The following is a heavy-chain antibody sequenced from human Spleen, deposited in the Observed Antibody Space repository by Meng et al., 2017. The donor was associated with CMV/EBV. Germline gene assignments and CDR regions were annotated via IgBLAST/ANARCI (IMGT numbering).Heavy chain of an antibody. J-gene: IGHJ5*02. Sequence: GGSLRLSCAASGFTFSTYWMSWVRQAPRKGLEWLSYITSSGDRTYYAESVQGRFTISRDNAKNSLYLQMNTLRAEDTAVYYCASNLGQWLNWFDPWGQGTLVTVSS. D-gene: IGHD5-12*01. CDR1: GFTFSTYW. V-gene: IGHV3-48*04. CDR3: ASNLGQWLNWFDP. CDR2: ITSSGDRT.